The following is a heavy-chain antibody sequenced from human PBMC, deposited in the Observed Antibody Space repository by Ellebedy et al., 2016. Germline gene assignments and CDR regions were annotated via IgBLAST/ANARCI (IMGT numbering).Heavy chain of an antibody. V-gene: IGHV3-11*04. D-gene: IGHD6-13*01. J-gene: IGHJ6*02. Sequence: GESLKISXAASGFTFSDYYMSWIRQAPGKGLEWVSYISSSGSTIYYADSVKGRFTISRDNAKNSLYLQMNSLRAEDTAVYYCARDGYSSSWYPLYYYYGMDVWGQGTTVTVSS. CDR3: ARDGYSSSWYPLYYYYGMDV. CDR2: ISSSGSTI. CDR1: GFTFSDYY.